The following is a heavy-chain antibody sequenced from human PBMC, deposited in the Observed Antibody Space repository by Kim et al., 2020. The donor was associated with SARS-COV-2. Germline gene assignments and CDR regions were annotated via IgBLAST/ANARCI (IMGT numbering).Heavy chain of an antibody. J-gene: IGHJ3*02. CDR3: AIPPRGYYDSSGYFDAFDI. CDR1: GYSFTSYW. CDR2: IYPGDSDT. D-gene: IGHD3-22*01. Sequence: GESLKISCKGSGYSFTSYWIGWVRQMPGKGLEWMGIIYPGDSDTRYSPSFQGQVTISADKSISTAYLQWSSLKASDTAMYYCAIPPRGYYDSSGYFDAFDIWGQGTMVTVSS. V-gene: IGHV5-51*01.